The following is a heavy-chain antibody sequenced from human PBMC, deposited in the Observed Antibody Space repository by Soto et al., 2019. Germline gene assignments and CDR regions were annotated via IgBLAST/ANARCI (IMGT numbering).Heavy chain of an antibody. V-gene: IGHV3-30*18. CDR2: ISYDGSNK. Sequence: GGSLRLSCAASGFTFSSYGMHWVRQAPGKGLEWVAVISYDGSNKYYADSVKGRFTISRDNSKNTLYLQMNSLRAEDTAVYYCAKAPYDFWSGYYTDYFDYWGQGTLVTVSS. CDR3: AKAPYDFWSGYYTDYFDY. D-gene: IGHD3-3*01. CDR1: GFTFSSYG. J-gene: IGHJ4*02.